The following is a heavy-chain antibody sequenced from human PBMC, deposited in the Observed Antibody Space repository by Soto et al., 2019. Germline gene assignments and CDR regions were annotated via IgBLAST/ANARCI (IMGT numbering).Heavy chain of an antibody. D-gene: IGHD6-19*01. J-gene: IGHJ4*02. CDR2: INHSGST. CDR1: GGSFSGYY. CDR3: ARVGGSGWNFDS. V-gene: IGHV4-34*01. Sequence: PSETLSLTCAVYGGSFSGYYWSWIRQPPGKGLEWIGEINHSGSTNYNPSLKSRVTISVDTSKNQFSLKLNSMTAADTAIYYCARVGGSGWNFDSWGQGMLVTVSS.